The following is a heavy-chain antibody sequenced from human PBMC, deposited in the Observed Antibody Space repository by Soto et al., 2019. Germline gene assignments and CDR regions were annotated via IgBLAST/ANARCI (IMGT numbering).Heavy chain of an antibody. D-gene: IGHD6-19*01. V-gene: IGHV3-30*18. CDR1: GFTFSSYG. J-gene: IGHJ3*02. Sequence: HPGGSLRLSCAASGFTFSSYGMHWVRQAPGKGLEWVAVISYDGSNKYYADSVKGRFTISRDNSKNTLYLQMNSLRAEDTAVYYCAKDLLAVAAKTYDAFDIWGQGTMVTVSS. CDR3: AKDLLAVAAKTYDAFDI. CDR2: ISYDGSNK.